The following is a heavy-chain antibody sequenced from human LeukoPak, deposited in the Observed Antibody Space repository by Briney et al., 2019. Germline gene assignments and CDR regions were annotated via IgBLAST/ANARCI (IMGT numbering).Heavy chain of an antibody. CDR3: VAVPENWFDP. CDR1: GFTFSTSW. D-gene: IGHD6-19*01. CDR2: IRRDGTFP. Sequence: GGSLRLSCAASGFTFSTSWMHWVRQVPGKGLEWVSRIRRDGTFPNYADSVKGRFTISRDNAKNTLYLQMNSLRAEDTAVYYCVAVPENWFDPWGQGTLVTVSS. V-gene: IGHV3-74*01. J-gene: IGHJ5*02.